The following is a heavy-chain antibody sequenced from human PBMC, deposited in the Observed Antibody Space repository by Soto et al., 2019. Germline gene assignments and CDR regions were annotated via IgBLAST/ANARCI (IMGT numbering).Heavy chain of an antibody. V-gene: IGHV1-18*01. D-gene: IGHD3-22*01. J-gene: IGHJ5*02. CDR3: ARDAQKLYYDSSGYYYNWFDP. CDR1: GYTFTSYG. Sequence: QVQLVQSGAEVKKPGASVKVSCKASGYTFTSYGISWVRQAPGQGLEWMGWISAYNGNTNYAQKLQGRVTMTTDTSTSTAYMELRSLRSDDTAVYYCARDAQKLYYDSSGYYYNWFDPWGQGTLVTVSS. CDR2: ISAYNGNT.